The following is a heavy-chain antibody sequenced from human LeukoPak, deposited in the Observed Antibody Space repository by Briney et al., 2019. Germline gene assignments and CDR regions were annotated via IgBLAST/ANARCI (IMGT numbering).Heavy chain of an antibody. CDR3: ARFPDI. CDR2: ISGSSDYI. CDR1: GFIFSTYY. Sequence: GGSLRLSCAASGFIFSTYYMNWVREAPGRGLEWVSSISGSSDYIYYADSVRGRFTISRDNTKTSLYLQMNSLRAEDMGIYFCARFPDIWGQGTLVTVSS. J-gene: IGHJ4*02. V-gene: IGHV3-21*01.